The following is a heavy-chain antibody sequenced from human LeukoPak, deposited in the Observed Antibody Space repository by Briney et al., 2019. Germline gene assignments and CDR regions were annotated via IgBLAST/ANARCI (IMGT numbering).Heavy chain of an antibody. CDR2: ISGSGGST. CDR1: GFTFSSYD. V-gene: IGHV3-23*01. CDR3: ARGGSSGREDY. J-gene: IGHJ4*02. Sequence: PGGTLRLSCAASGFTFSSYDMSWVRQAPGKGLEWVSAISGSGGSTYYADSVKGRFTISRDNAKNSLYLQMNSLRAEDTAVYYCARGGSSGREDYWGQGTLVTVSS. D-gene: IGHD6-19*01.